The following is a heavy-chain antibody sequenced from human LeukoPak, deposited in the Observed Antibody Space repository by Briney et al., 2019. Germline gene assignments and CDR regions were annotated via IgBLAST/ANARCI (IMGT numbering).Heavy chain of an antibody. CDR3: ARDSSSYYYYYYYYMDV. CDR2: IKQDGSEK. J-gene: IGHJ6*03. CDR1: GFTFSSYW. Sequence: GRSLRLSCAASGFTFSSYWMSWVRQAPGKGLEWVANIKQDGSEKYYVDSVKGRFTISRDNAKNSLYLQMNSLRAEDTAVYYCARDSSSYYYYYYYYMDVWGKGTTVTISS. D-gene: IGHD6-13*01. V-gene: IGHV3-7*01.